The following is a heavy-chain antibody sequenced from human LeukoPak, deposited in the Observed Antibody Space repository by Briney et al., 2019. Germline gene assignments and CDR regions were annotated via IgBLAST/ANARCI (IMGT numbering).Heavy chain of an antibody. CDR3: ARDFMVRGAIDY. CDR2: IKQDGSEK. V-gene: IGHV3-7*01. D-gene: IGHD3-10*01. CDR1: GFTFSSYA. J-gene: IGHJ4*02. Sequence: PGGSLRLSCAASGFTFSSYAMSWVRQAPGKGLEWVANIKQDGSEKYYVDSVKGRFTISRDNAKNSLYLQMNSLRAEDTAVYYCARDFMVRGAIDYWGQGTLVTVSS.